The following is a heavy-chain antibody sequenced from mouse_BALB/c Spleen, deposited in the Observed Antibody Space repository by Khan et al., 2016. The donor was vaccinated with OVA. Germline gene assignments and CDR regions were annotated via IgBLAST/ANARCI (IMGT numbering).Heavy chain of an antibody. CDR1: GYTFSDYW. CDR3: TRAGYGYFALDY. CDR2: IFPGSGST. J-gene: IGHJ4*01. Sequence: VQLQASGAELMTPGASVKISCKATGYTFSDYWIEWVKQRPGHGLAWIGEIFPGSGSTKYNEKFNGKATLTADTSSNTAYMQLSSLTSEDSGVYYCTRAGYGYFALDYWGQGTSVTVSS. V-gene: IGHV1-9*01. D-gene: IGHD2-10*02.